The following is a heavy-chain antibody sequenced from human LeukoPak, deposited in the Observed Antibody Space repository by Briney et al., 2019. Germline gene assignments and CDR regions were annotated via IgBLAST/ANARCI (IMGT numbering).Heavy chain of an antibody. V-gene: IGHV3-15*01. J-gene: IGHJ4*02. CDR1: GFTFSSYW. D-gene: IGHD3-16*01. Sequence: PGGSLRLSCAASGFTFSSYWMSWVRQAPGKGLEWVGRIKSKTFGGTTDYAAPVKGRFTISRDDSKNTLYLHMNTLKTEDTAIYYCTTLGAFDYWGQGTLVTVSS. CDR3: TTLGAFDY. CDR2: IKSKTFGGTT.